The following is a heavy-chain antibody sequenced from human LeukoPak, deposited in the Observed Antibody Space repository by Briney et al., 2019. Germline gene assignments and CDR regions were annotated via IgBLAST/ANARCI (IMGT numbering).Heavy chain of an antibody. CDR1: GFTFSSYW. CDR2: ISGSGGST. Sequence: GGSLRLSCAASGFTFSSYWMSWVRQAPGKGLEWVSAISGSGGSTYYADSVKGRFTISRDNSKNTLYLQMNSLRAEDTAVYYCAKGAYSSSWYYYYYYYMDVWGKGTTVTVSS. D-gene: IGHD6-13*01. V-gene: IGHV3-23*01. J-gene: IGHJ6*03. CDR3: AKGAYSSSWYYYYYYYMDV.